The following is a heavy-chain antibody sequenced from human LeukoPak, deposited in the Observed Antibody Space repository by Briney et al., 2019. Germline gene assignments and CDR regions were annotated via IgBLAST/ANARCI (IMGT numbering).Heavy chain of an antibody. J-gene: IGHJ4*02. CDR3: ARGQGGNYYLNYFDY. V-gene: IGHV4-59*01. CDR1: GGSFSTYY. D-gene: IGHD1-26*01. CDR2: FYYSGST. Sequence: PSETLSLTCTVTGGSFSTYYWSWIREPPGKGLEWIGHFYYSGSTNYNPSLKSRVTISVDTSTNQFSLKLTSVTAADTAVYYCARGQGGNYYLNYFDYWGQGALVTVSS.